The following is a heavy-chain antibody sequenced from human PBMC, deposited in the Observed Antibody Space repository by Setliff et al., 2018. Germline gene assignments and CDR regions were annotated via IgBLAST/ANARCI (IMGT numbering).Heavy chain of an antibody. CDR2: ISSGSTYK. CDR3: AKDRGSGSYYFDY. CDR1: GFTFSSYG. V-gene: IGHV3-21*01. Sequence: GGSLRLSCAASGFTFSSYGMHWVRQAPGKGLEWVSSISSGSTYKNYADSVKGRFTISGDNAKNSLYLQMNSLRAEDTAVYYCAKDRGSGSYYFDYWGQGTLVTVSS. J-gene: IGHJ4*02. D-gene: IGHD1-26*01.